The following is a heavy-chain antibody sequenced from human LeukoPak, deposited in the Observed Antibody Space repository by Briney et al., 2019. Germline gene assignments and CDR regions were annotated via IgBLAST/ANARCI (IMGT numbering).Heavy chain of an antibody. CDR3: VMTAGPPTDH. Sequence: GGSLRLSCTGSGFTFNDYCMSWVRQAPGKGLEWLSFISAGGYPIYYADSVRGRFTISRDTAKNSLYLQMNSLRVEDTAVYYCVMTAGPPTDHWGQGALVTVSS. CDR1: GFTFNDYC. V-gene: IGHV3-11*04. CDR2: ISAGGYPI. J-gene: IGHJ4*01.